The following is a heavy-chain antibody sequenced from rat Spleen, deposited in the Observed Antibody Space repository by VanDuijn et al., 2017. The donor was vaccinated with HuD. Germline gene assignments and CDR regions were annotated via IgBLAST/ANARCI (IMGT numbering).Heavy chain of an antibody. V-gene: IGHV3-3*01. J-gene: IGHJ4*01. D-gene: IGHD1-2*01. CDR2: INGAGST. CDR3: ARWGAAISTPYYVMDA. CDR1: GSSITSSYG. Sequence: EVQLQESGPGLVKPSQSLSLTCSVTGSSITSSYGWNWIRQFPGNKLEWMGYINGAGSTNYNPSLKSRISITRDTSKNQFFLQVNSVTTEDTATYYCARWGAAISTPYYVMDAWGQGASVTVSS.